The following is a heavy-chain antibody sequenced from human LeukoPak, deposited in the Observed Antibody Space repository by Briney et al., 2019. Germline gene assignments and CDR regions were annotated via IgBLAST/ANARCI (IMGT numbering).Heavy chain of an antibody. Sequence: SETLSLTCTVSGGSISSYYWSWIRQPPGKGLEWIGYIYYSGSTNYNPSLKSRVTISVDTSKNQFSLKLSSVTAADTAVYYCARDCYNSNYYYYYGMDVWGQGTTVTVSS. J-gene: IGHJ6*02. CDR3: ARDCYNSNYYYYYGMDV. CDR1: GGSISSYY. D-gene: IGHD5-24*01. CDR2: IYYSGST. V-gene: IGHV4-59*01.